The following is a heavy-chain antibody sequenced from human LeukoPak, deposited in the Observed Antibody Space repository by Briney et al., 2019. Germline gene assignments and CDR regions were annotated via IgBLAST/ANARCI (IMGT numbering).Heavy chain of an antibody. CDR1: GFTFSSYS. D-gene: IGHD4-11*01. J-gene: IGHJ3*02. V-gene: IGHV3-21*01. Sequence: GRSLRLSCAASGFTFSSYSMNWVRQAPGKGLEWVSSISSSSSYIYHADSVKGRFTISRDNAKNSLYLQMNSLRAEDTAVYYCARDSPMTTLPTDAFDIWGQGTMVTVSS. CDR2: ISSSSSYI. CDR3: ARDSPMTTLPTDAFDI.